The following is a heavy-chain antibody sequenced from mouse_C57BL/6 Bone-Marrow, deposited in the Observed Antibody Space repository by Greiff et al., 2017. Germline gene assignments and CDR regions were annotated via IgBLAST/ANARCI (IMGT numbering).Heavy chain of an antibody. CDR1: GYSITSGYY. J-gene: IGHJ1*03. CDR2: ISYDGSN. D-gene: IGHD1-1*01. V-gene: IGHV3-6*01. CDR3: ASDYYARRGDFDV. Sequence: EVQLQESGPGLVKPSQSLSLTCSVTGYSITSGYYWNWIRQFPGNKLEWMGYISYDGSNNYNPSLKNRISITRDTSKNQFFLQLNSVTTEDTATYYCASDYYARRGDFDVWGTGTTVTVSS.